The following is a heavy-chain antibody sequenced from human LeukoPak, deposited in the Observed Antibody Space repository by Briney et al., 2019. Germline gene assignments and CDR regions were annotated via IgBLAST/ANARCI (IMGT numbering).Heavy chain of an antibody. CDR3: ARDKFTYGY. CDR1: GGSISSYY. D-gene: IGHD4-17*01. Sequence: PSETLSLTCTVSGGSISSYYWSWIRQPPGKGLEWIGYIYYSGSTNYNPSLKSRVTISVDTSKNQFSLELSSVTAADTAVYYCARDKFTYGYWGQGTLVTVSS. J-gene: IGHJ4*02. CDR2: IYYSGST. V-gene: IGHV4-59*01.